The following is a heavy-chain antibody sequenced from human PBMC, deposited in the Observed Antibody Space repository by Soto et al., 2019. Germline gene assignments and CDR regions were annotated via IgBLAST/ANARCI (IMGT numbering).Heavy chain of an antibody. V-gene: IGHV1-69*13. CDR2: IIPIFGTA. J-gene: IGHJ4*02. CDR1: GGTFSSYA. CDR3: ARADARGYSYGYSYYFDY. D-gene: IGHD5-18*01. Sequence: SVKVSCKASGGTFSSYAISWVRQAPGQGLEWMGGIIPIFGTANYAQKFQGRVTITADESTSTAYMELSSLRSEDTAVYYCARADARGYSYGYSYYFDYWGQGTLVTVPQ.